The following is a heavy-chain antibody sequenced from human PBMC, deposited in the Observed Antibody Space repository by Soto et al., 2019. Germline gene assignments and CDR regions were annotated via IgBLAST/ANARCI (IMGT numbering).Heavy chain of an antibody. D-gene: IGHD3-16*01. CDR2: ISSSSSYI. CDR3: ARYHTILGPYGMDV. V-gene: IGHV3-21*01. CDR1: GFTFSSYS. J-gene: IGHJ6*02. Sequence: EVQLVESGGGLVKPGGSLRLSCPASGFTFSSYSMNWVRQAPGKGLEWVSSISSSSSYIYYADSVKGRFTISRDNAKNSLYLQMYSLRAEDTAVYYCARYHTILGPYGMDVWGQGTTVTVSS.